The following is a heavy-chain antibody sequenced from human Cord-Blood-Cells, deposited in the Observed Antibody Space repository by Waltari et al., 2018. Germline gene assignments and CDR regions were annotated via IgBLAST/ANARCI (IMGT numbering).Heavy chain of an antibody. D-gene: IGHD3-16*01. Sequence: EVQLVESGGGLVKPGGSLRLSCAASGFTFSNACMSWGRQAPGKGLEWVGRIKSKTDGGTTDYAAPVKGRFTISRDDSKNTLYLQMNSLKTEDTAVYYCTTDGPLRLWDYWGQGTLVTVSS. CDR3: TTDGPLRLWDY. J-gene: IGHJ4*02. V-gene: IGHV3-15*01. CDR1: GFTFSNAC. CDR2: IKSKTDGGTT.